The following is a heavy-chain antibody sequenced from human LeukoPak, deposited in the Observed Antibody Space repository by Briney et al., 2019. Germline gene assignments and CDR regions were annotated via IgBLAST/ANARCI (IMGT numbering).Heavy chain of an antibody. Sequence: GGSLRLSCAASGFTVSSNYMSWVRQAPGKGLEWVSSISSSSSYIYYADSVKGRFTISRDNAKNSLYLQMNSLRAEDTAVYYCARDGGYSSGWYGPRWFDPWGQGTLVTVSS. V-gene: IGHV3-21*01. CDR1: GFTVSSNY. J-gene: IGHJ5*02. D-gene: IGHD6-19*01. CDR2: ISSSSSYI. CDR3: ARDGGYSSGWYGPRWFDP.